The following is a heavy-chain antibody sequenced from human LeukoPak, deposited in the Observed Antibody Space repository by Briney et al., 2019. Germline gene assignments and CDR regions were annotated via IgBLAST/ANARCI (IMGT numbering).Heavy chain of an antibody. J-gene: IGHJ3*02. Sequence: GASVKVSCKASGGTFSSYAISWVRQAPGQGLEWMGGIIPIFGTANYAQKFQGRVTMTRDMSTSTVYMELSSLRSEDTAVYYCAREVAATVLESDAFDIWGQGTMVTVSS. CDR3: AREVAATVLESDAFDI. CDR2: IIPIFGTA. D-gene: IGHD2-15*01. CDR1: GGTFSSYA. V-gene: IGHV1-69*05.